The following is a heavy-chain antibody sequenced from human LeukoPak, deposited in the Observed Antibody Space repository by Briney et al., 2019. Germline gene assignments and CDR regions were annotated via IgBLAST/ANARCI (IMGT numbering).Heavy chain of an antibody. CDR2: INPSGGST. CDR1: GYTFTSYG. V-gene: IGHV1-46*01. Sequence: GASVKVSCKASGYTFTSYGISWVRQAPGQGLEWMGIINPSGGSTSYAQKFQGRVTMTRDTSTSTVYMELSSLRSEDTAVYYCARDPFVKYYDILTGYYEYWFDPWGQGTLVTVSS. J-gene: IGHJ5*02. D-gene: IGHD3-9*01. CDR3: ARDPFVKYYDILTGYYEYWFDP.